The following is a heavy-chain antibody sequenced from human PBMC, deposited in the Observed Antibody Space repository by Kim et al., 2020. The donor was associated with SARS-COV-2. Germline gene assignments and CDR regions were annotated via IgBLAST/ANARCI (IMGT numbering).Heavy chain of an antibody. Sequence: GESLKISCKGSGYSFTSYWIGWVRQMPGKGLEWMGIIYPGDSDTRYSPSFQGQVTISADKSISTAYLQWSSLKASDTAMYYCARRDGYSYGYPQFDYWGQRALVPVSS. D-gene: IGHD5-18*01. J-gene: IGHJ4*02. V-gene: IGHV5-51*01. CDR2: IYPGDSDT. CDR1: GYSFTSYW. CDR3: ARRDGYSYGYPQFDY.